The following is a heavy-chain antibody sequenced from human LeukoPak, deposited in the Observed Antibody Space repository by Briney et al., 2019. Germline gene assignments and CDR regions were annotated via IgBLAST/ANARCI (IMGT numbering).Heavy chain of an antibody. Sequence: ASVKVSCKASGYTFTGYYMHWVRQAPGQGLEWMGWINPNSGGTNYAQKLQGRVTMTRDTSISTAYMELSRLRSDDTAVYYCARDQAMVRGSLSGMDVWGQGTTVTVSS. CDR2: INPNSGGT. J-gene: IGHJ6*02. D-gene: IGHD3-10*01. V-gene: IGHV1-2*02. CDR1: GYTFTGYY. CDR3: ARDQAMVRGSLSGMDV.